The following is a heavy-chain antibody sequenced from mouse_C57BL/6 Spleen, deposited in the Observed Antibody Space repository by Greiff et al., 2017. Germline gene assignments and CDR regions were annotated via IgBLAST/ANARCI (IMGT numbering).Heavy chain of an antibody. CDR3: TREGNYYGSSYGYFDV. J-gene: IGHJ1*03. CDR2: IDPETGGT. V-gene: IGHV1-15*01. CDR1: GYTFTDYE. Sequence: QVQLKQSGAELVRPGASVTLSCKASGYTFTDYEMHWVKQTPVHGLEWIGAIDPETGGTAYNQKFKGKAILTADKSSSTAYMELRSLTSEDSAVYYCTREGNYYGSSYGYFDVWGTGTTVTVAS. D-gene: IGHD1-1*01.